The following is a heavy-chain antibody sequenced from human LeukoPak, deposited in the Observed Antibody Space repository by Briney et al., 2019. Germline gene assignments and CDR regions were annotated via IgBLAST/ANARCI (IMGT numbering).Heavy chain of an antibody. J-gene: IGHJ4*02. CDR1: GFTLINYS. Sequence: PGGSLRLSCTASGFTLINYSMNWVRQAPGKGLEWVANIKQDGSEKNYVGSVKGRFTISRDNAKNSLYLQMNSLRGEDTALYYCARDKVAGSMAGSNFDYWGQGTLVTVSS. D-gene: IGHD6-19*01. CDR2: IKQDGSEK. V-gene: IGHV3-7*01. CDR3: ARDKVAGSMAGSNFDY.